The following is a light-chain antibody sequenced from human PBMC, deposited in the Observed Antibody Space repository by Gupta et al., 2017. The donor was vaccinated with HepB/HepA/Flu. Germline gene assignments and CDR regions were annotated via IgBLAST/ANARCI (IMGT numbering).Light chain of an antibody. CDR1: SSNIGRND. CDR3: AAWDDSLSVS. CDR2: KNK. J-gene: IGLJ2*01. Sequence: QSVLTQPPSVSGTPGQRGTVSCSGSSSNIGRNDVYWYKQVPGTAPKLLIEKNKQRPSGVPGRFSGSTSGTSASLAISGLRSEDEADYHCAAWDDSLSVSFGGGTKLTVL. V-gene: IGLV1-47*01.